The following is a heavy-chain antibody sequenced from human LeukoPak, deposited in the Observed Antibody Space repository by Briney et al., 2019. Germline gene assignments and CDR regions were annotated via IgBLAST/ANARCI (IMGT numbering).Heavy chain of an antibody. D-gene: IGHD2-15*01. Sequence: SETLSLTCTVSGGSISSHYWSWIRQPPGKGLEWIGYIYYSGSTNYNPTLKSRVTISVDTSKNQFSLKLSSVTAADTAVYYCARRVGDIVVVVAATGAFDIWGQGTMVTVSS. CDR3: ARRVGDIVVVVAATGAFDI. CDR1: GGSISSHY. CDR2: IYYSGST. V-gene: IGHV4-59*11. J-gene: IGHJ3*02.